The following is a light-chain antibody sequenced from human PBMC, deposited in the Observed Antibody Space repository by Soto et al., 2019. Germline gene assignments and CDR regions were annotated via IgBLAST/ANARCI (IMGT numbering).Light chain of an antibody. Sequence: VLTRPPPSLPFFFAGGATTISRSAKGVFNSSKNRNYLAWYQQNQGQPPRLPIYWASTRESGVPDGFSGSGSWTDFTLTISSLHAEDVAVYYCQQYYTTRTFGQGTKVEIK. J-gene: IGKJ1*01. CDR3: QQYYTTRT. CDR1: KGVFNSSKNRNY. CDR2: WAS. V-gene: IGKV4-1*01.